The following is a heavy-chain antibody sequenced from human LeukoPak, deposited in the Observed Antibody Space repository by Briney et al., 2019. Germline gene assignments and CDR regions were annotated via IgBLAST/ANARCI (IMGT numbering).Heavy chain of an antibody. D-gene: IGHD2-15*01. V-gene: IGHV3-13*04. CDR2: IGTAGDT. J-gene: IGHJ4*02. Sequence: GGSLRLSCAASGFTFSNYGMHWVRQAIGKGLEWVSAIGTAGDTYYQGSVRGRFTMSRENAKNSLYLQMNSLTAGDTAVYYCARGADTHFDYWGQGILVTVSS. CDR3: ARGADTHFDY. CDR1: GFTFSNYG.